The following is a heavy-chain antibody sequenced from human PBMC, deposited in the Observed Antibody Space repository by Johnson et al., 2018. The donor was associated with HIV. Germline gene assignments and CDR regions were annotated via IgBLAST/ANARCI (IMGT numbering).Heavy chain of an antibody. CDR3: ASGRVGGNDAFDI. D-gene: IGHD2-15*01. CDR1: GFTFSSYA. Sequence: QVQLVESGGGVVQPGRSLRLSCAASGFTFSSYAMHWVRQAPGKGLEWVAVISYHESNKYYADSVKGRFTISRDNSKNTLYLQMNSLRAEDTAVYYCASGRVGGNDAFDIWGQGTMVTVSS. J-gene: IGHJ3*02. V-gene: IGHV3-30-3*01. CDR2: ISYHESNK.